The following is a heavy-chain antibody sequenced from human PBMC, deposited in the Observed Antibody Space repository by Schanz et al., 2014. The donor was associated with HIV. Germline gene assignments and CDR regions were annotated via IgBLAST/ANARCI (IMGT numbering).Heavy chain of an antibody. CDR3: ARVSPYYDFSSGYYTVGWFDP. CDR2: IFYSGST. CDR1: GGSISSGDNY. Sequence: QVQLQESGPGLVKPSQTLSLTCTVSGGSISSGDNYWSWIRQPPGKGLEWIGYIFYSGSTYYNPSRKSRVTISIDTSRNQFSLKLRSVTAADTAVYFCARVSPYYDFSSGYYTVGWFDPWGRGTLVTVSS. J-gene: IGHJ5*02. D-gene: IGHD3-3*01. V-gene: IGHV4-30-4*01.